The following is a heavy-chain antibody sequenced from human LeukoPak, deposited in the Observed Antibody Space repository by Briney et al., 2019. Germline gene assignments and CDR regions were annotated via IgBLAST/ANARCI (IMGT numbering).Heavy chain of an antibody. CDR2: ISYDGSNK. CDR1: GFTVSSIH. D-gene: IGHD1-26*01. J-gene: IGHJ4*02. CDR3: ARGQVGADPLDY. V-gene: IGHV3-30-3*01. Sequence: QPGGSLRLSCVASGFTVSSIHMVWVRQAPGKGLEWVAVISYDGSNKYYADSVKGRFTISRDNSKNTLYLQMNSLRAEDTAVYYCARGQVGADPLDYWGQGTLVTVSS.